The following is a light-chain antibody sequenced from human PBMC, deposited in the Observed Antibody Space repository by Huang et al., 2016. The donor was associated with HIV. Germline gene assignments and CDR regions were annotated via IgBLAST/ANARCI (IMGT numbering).Light chain of an antibody. CDR2: GAS. V-gene: IGKV3-15*01. Sequence: EIEMTQSPAILSVSPGERATLSCRASQSFNINFSWYQQKPGQAPRLLIDGASPRATGIPDRLSGSGSGTEFTLNISSLQSEDFAVYYWQQYKHWHPRTFGQGTKVEVK. CDR1: QSFNIN. CDR3: QQYKHWHPRT. J-gene: IGKJ1*01.